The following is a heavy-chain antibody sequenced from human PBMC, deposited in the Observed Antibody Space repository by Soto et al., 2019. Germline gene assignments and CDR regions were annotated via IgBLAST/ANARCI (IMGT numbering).Heavy chain of an antibody. CDR2: IFPIFGTA. J-gene: IGHJ6*02. D-gene: IGHD2-2*01. CDR3: ASLPAAMMYYYYGMDV. V-gene: IGHV1-69*12. CDR1: GGTFSSYA. Sequence: QVQLVQSGAEVKKPGSSVKVSCKASGGTFSSYAISWVRQAPGQGLEWMGGIFPIFGTANYAQKFQGRVTITADEPTSTAYMELSSLRSEDTAVYYCASLPAAMMYYYYGMDVWGQGTTVTVSS.